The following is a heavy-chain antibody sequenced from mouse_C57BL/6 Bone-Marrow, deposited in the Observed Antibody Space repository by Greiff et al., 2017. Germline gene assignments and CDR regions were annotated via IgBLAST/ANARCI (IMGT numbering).Heavy chain of an antibody. V-gene: IGHV5-6*01. J-gene: IGHJ3*01. CDR2: ISSGGSYT. CDR3: ARDGNPFAY. Sequence: VQLQESGGDLVKPGGSLKLSCAASGFTFSSYGMSWVRQTPDKRLEWVATISSGGSYTDYPDSVKGRFTISRDNAKNTLYLQLSSLKSEDTAMYYCARDGNPFAYWGQGTRVTVSA. D-gene: IGHD2-1*01. CDR1: GFTFSSYG.